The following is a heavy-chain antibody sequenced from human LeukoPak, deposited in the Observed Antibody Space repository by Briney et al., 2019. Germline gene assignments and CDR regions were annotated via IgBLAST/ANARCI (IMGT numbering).Heavy chain of an antibody. J-gene: IGHJ4*02. CDR1: GFTFSSYW. Sequence: GGSLRLSCAASGFTFSSYWMHWVRQAPGKGLVWVSRINSDGSSTIYADSVKGRFTISRDNSKNTLYLQMNSLRVEDTAVYICARDTHNDKNAFDIWGQGTLVTVSS. D-gene: IGHD3-16*01. CDR2: INSDGSST. CDR3: ARDTHNDKNAFDI. V-gene: IGHV3-74*01.